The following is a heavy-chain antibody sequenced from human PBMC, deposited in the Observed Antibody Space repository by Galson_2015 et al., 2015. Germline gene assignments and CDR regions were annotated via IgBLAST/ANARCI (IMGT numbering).Heavy chain of an antibody. V-gene: IGHV3-30-3*01. CDR3: AKDIDGVKLRYFDWLTYYFDY. J-gene: IGHJ4*02. CDR1: GFTFSAYA. Sequence: CAASGFTFSAYAMHWVRQAPGKGLEWVAVISYDGSNKYYADSVKGRFTISRDNSKNTLYLQMNSLRAEDTAVYYCAKDIDGVKLRYFDWLTYYFDYWGQGTLVTVSS. CDR2: ISYDGSNK. D-gene: IGHD3-9*01.